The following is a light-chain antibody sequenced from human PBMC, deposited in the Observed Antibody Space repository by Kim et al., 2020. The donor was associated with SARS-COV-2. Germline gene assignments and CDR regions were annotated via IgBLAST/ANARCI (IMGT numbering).Light chain of an antibody. J-gene: IGKJ3*01. CDR1: QSVSTD. CDR2: DAT. V-gene: IGKV3-11*01. CDR3: QQLTNWPMFT. Sequence: SPGERATLSCRASQSVSTDLAWYQHQPGQAPRLLVYDATNRATGIPPRFSGSGSGTDFTLTINSLEPEDFAVYYCQQLTNWPMFTFGPGTKVDIK.